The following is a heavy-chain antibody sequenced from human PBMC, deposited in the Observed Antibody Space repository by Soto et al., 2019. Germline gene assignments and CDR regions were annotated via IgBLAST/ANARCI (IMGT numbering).Heavy chain of an antibody. Sequence: PGGSLRLSCAASGFTFSSYAMSWVRQAPGKGLEWVSAISGSGGSTYYADSVKGRFTISRDNSKNTLYLQMNSLRAEDTAVYYCAKDTIVVVPAATLNWFDPWGQGTLVTVSS. V-gene: IGHV3-23*01. CDR1: GFTFSSYA. CDR2: ISGSGGST. J-gene: IGHJ5*02. D-gene: IGHD2-2*01. CDR3: AKDTIVVVPAATLNWFDP.